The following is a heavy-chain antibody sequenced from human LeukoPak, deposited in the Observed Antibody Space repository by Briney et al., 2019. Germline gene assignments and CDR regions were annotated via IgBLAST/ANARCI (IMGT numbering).Heavy chain of an antibody. D-gene: IGHD3-22*01. Sequence: SETLSLTCAVSGGSISSSSYYWAWIRQPPGKGLEWIGTIYYSGSTYHNPSLKSRVTMSVDTSRNQFSLKLSSVDAADTAVYYCAKAGVRYFDSSGLYAFDFWGRGTTVTVSS. CDR3: AKAGVRYFDSSGLYAFDF. CDR1: GGSISSSSYY. J-gene: IGHJ3*01. CDR2: IYYSGST. V-gene: IGHV4-39*01.